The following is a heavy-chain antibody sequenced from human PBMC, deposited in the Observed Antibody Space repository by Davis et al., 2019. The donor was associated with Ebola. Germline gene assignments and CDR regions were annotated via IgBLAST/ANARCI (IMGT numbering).Heavy chain of an antibody. CDR3: ARDTQTGGYYDYVWGSYRTHISGGMDV. Sequence: GESLKISCAASGFTFSDYYMSWIRQAPGKGLEWVSYISSSGSTIYYADSVKGRFTISRDNAKNSLYLQMNSLRSEDTAVYYCARDTQTGGYYDYVWGSYRTHISGGMDVWGQGTTVTVSS. V-gene: IGHV3-11*01. CDR1: GFTFSDYY. D-gene: IGHD3-16*02. J-gene: IGHJ6*02. CDR2: ISSSGSTI.